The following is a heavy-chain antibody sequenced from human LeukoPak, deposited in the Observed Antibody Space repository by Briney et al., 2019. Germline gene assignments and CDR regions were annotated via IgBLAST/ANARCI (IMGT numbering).Heavy chain of an antibody. CDR2: TSDRGDYT. Sequence: GGSLRLSCAASGFTFTSYSMSWVCQAPGKGLEWVSGTSDRGDYTYYADSVKGRFTISRDSSKNTLFLQMNSLRAEDTALYFCARKAQYNGHYPLDYWGQGTLVTVSS. V-gene: IGHV3-23*01. CDR3: ARKAQYNGHYPLDY. CDR1: GFTFTSYS. D-gene: IGHD1-7*01. J-gene: IGHJ4*02.